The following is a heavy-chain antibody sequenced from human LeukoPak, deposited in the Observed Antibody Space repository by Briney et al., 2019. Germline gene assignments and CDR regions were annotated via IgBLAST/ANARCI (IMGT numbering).Heavy chain of an antibody. D-gene: IGHD2-2*01. CDR1: GFTFDDYA. CDR2: ISSSSSTI. J-gene: IGHJ4*02. V-gene: IGHV3-48*01. Sequence: GGSLRLSCAASGFTFDDYAMHWVRQAPGKGLEWVSYISSSSSTIYYADSVKGRFTISRDNAKNSLYLQMNSLRAEDTAVYYCAKGSRYCSSSSCPMDYWGQGTLVTVSS. CDR3: AKGSRYCSSSSCPMDY.